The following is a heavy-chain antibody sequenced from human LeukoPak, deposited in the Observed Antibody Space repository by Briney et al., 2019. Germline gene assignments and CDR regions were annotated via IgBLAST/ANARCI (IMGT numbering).Heavy chain of an antibody. CDR2: IYYSGST. Sequence: KPSETLSLTCTVSGGSISSYYWSWIRQPPGKGLEWIGYIYYSGSTNYNPSLKSRVTISVDTSKNQFSLKLSSVAAADTAVYYCARGSSSENNYYDSSGYYSDAFDIWGQGTMVTVSS. CDR1: GGSISSYY. CDR3: ARGSSSENNYYDSSGYYSDAFDI. V-gene: IGHV4-59*01. J-gene: IGHJ3*02. D-gene: IGHD3-22*01.